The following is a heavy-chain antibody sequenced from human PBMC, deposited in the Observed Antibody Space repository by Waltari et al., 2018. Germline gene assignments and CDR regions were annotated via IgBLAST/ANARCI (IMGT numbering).Heavy chain of an antibody. J-gene: IGHJ4*02. CDR3: ARMSIDSYSYFDY. CDR2: ISTYNDNT. D-gene: IGHD3-22*01. V-gene: IGHV1-18*01. CDR1: GYSFTSYG. Sequence: QVQLVQSGAEVKKPGASVKVSCKASGYSFTSYGINWVRQAPGQWLERMGWISTYNDNTNYAKKLQGRLTMTTVTSPSTAYMELRSLRSDDTAIYYCARMSIDSYSYFDYWGQGTLVTVSS.